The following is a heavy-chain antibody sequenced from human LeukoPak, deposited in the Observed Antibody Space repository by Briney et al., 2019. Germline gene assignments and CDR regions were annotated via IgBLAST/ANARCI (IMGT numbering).Heavy chain of an antibody. CDR3: AGGDSGGMDY. V-gene: IGHV3-21*01. CDR1: GFTFRNYN. D-gene: IGHD3-16*01. CDR2: ISSSSSYI. Sequence: GGSLRLSCAASGFTFRNYNMTWVRRAPGKGVELVSSISSSSSYIYYADSVKGRFTISRDNANNSLYLQMNCLRAEDTTVYYCAGGDSGGMDYWGQGTLVTVSS. J-gene: IGHJ4*02.